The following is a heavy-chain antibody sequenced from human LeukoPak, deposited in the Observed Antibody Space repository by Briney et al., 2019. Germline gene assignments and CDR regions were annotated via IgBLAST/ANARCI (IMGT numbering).Heavy chain of an antibody. CDR2: ISAYNGNT. J-gene: IGHJ4*02. D-gene: IGHD2-2*01. Sequence: ASVKVSCKASGYTFTSYGISWVRQAPGQGLEWMGRISAYNGNTNYAQKLQGRVTMTTDTSTSTAYMELRSLRSDDTAVYYCARDLGDIVVVPAATPFDYWGQGTLVTVSS. CDR3: ARDLGDIVVVPAATPFDY. V-gene: IGHV1-18*01. CDR1: GYTFTSYG.